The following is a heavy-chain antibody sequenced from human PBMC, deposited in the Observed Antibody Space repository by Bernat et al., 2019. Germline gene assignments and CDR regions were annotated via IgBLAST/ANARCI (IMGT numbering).Heavy chain of an antibody. J-gene: IGHJ4*02. Sequence: EVQLVESGGGLVQPGGSLRLSCAASGFTFSSYEMNWVRQAPGKGLEWVSYISSSGSTIYYADSVKGRFTISRDNAKNSLYLQMNSLRAEDTAVYYCARDERWVVAAKVYWGQGTLVTVSS. CDR3: ARDERWVVAAKVY. V-gene: IGHV3-48*03. D-gene: IGHD2-15*01. CDR2: ISSSGSTI. CDR1: GFTFSSYE.